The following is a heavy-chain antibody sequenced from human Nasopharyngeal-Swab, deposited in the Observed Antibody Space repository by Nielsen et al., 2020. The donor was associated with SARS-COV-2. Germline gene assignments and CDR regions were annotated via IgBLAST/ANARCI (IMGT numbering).Heavy chain of an antibody. CDR2: IFRSGGA. Sequence: SETLSLTCAVSGASLSNGDWWCWVRQHTAKGLEWIVEIFRSGGANYNPSLRSRVTLSVDKSENQFSLKLNSVPAADTAVYYCARNGVYSLDHWGQGTLVTVSS. CDR3: ARNGVYSLDH. V-gene: IGHV4/OR15-8*01. CDR1: GASLSNGDW. J-gene: IGHJ4*02. D-gene: IGHD4-17*01.